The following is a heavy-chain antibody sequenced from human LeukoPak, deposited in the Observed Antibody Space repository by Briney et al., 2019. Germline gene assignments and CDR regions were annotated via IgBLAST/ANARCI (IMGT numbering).Heavy chain of an antibody. D-gene: IGHD1-1*01. J-gene: IGHJ4*02. CDR2: INPNSGNT. Sequence: ASVKVSCKASGYTLTSYGINWVRQAPGQGLEWMGFINPNSGNTNYAQKFQGRVTMTRDMSISTAYLELSSLTSDDTAVYYCAREMRPATTTLVAYWGQGTLVTVSS. V-gene: IGHV1-2*02. CDR1: GYTLTSYG. CDR3: AREMRPATTTLVAY.